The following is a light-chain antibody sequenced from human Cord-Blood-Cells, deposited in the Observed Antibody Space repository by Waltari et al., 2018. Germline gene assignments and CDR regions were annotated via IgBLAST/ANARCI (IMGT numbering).Light chain of an antibody. CDR2: DAS. Sequence: EIVLTQSPATLSLSPGERATLSCRASQSVSSYLAWYQQKPGQAPRLLIYDASNRATGIPARVRGSGSGTDFTLKSSRVEAEDVGVYYCMQALRTPPTFGGGTKVEIK. J-gene: IGKJ4*01. V-gene: IGKV3-11*01. CDR3: MQALRTPPT. CDR1: QSVSSY.